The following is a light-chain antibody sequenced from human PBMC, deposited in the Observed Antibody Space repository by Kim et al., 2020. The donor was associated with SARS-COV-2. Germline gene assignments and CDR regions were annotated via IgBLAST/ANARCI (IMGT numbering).Light chain of an antibody. CDR1: QLGDKY. CDR3: QAWDSSTHNYV. J-gene: IGLJ1*01. Sequence: SYELTQPPSVSVSPGQTASITCSGYQLGDKYVSWYQQKPGQSPVVVIYQDNQLPSGVPERFSGSNSGNTATLTISGTQAMDEADYYCQAWDSSTHNYVFGAGTKVTVL. CDR2: QDN. V-gene: IGLV3-1*01.